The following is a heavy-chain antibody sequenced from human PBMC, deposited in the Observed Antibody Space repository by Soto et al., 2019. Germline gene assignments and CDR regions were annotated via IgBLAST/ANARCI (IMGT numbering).Heavy chain of an antibody. CDR3: AREVDWNYYYYYMDV. V-gene: IGHV3-33*01. D-gene: IGHD3-9*01. Sequence: QVQLVESGGGVVQPGRSLRLSCAASGFTFSSYVMHWVRQAPGKGLEWVAVIWYDGSNKYYADSVKGRFTISRDNSKNTLYLQMNSLRAEDTAVYYCAREVDWNYYYYYMDVWGKGTTVTVSS. J-gene: IGHJ6*03. CDR1: GFTFSSYV. CDR2: IWYDGSNK.